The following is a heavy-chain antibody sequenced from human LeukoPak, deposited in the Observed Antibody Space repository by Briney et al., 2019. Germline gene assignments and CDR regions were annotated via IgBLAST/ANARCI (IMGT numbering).Heavy chain of an antibody. J-gene: IGHJ4*02. Sequence: PGGSLRLSCAASGFTFSDYYMSWIRQAPGRGLEWVSYITGNSRTIYYADSVKGRFTISRDNAKNSLYLQMNSLRAEDTAVYYCARRYYSDSSGYLYSGQGTLATVSS. V-gene: IGHV3-11*04. D-gene: IGHD3-22*01. CDR3: ARRYYSDSSGYLY. CDR2: ITGNSRTI. CDR1: GFTFSDYY.